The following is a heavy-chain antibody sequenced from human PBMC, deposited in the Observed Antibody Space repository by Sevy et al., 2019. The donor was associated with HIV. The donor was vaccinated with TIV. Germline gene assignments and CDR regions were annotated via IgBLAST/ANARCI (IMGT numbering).Heavy chain of an antibody. V-gene: IGHV3-7*01. CDR3: ARGGVTMVRGVGDAFDI. J-gene: IGHJ3*02. Sequence: GGSLRLSCAASGFTFSSYWMSWVRHAPGKGLEWVANIKQDGSEKYYVDSVKGRFTISRDNAKNSLYLQMNSLRAEDTAVYYCARGGVTMVRGVGDAFDIWGQGTMVTVSS. CDR1: GFTFSSYW. CDR2: IKQDGSEK. D-gene: IGHD3-10*01.